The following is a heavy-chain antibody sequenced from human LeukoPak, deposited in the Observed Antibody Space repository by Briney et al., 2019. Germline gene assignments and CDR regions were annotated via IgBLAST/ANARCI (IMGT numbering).Heavy chain of an antibody. Sequence: SETLSLTCTVSGGSISSYYWSWIRRPPGKGLEWIGYIYYSGSTNYNPSLKSRVTISVDTSKNQFSLKLSSVTAADTAVYYCARDLRFGEFDYWGQGTLVTVSS. J-gene: IGHJ4*02. CDR3: ARDLRFGEFDY. CDR1: GGSISSYY. CDR2: IYYSGST. D-gene: IGHD3-10*01. V-gene: IGHV4-59*01.